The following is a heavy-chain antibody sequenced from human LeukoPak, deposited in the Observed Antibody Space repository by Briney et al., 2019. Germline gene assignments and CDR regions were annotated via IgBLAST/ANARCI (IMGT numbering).Heavy chain of an antibody. CDR3: ARSPITMVRGVIITDAFDI. V-gene: IGHV4-28*01. J-gene: IGHJ3*02. CDR1: GYSITSSSW. Sequence: PSETLSLTCAVSGYSITSSSWWGWIRQPPGKGLEWIGYIYHSGSTYYNPSLKSRVTISVDRSKNQFSLKLSSVTAADTAVYYCARSPITMVRGVIITDAFDIWGQGTMVTVSS. D-gene: IGHD3-10*01. CDR2: IYHSGST.